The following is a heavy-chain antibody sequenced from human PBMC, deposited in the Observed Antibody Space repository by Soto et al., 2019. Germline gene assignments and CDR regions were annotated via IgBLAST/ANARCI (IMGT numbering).Heavy chain of an antibody. D-gene: IGHD3-10*01. Sequence: GGSLRLSCAASGFIFSNYAMTWVRQGPGRGLEWVSTTSFSGGRTYYADSVKGRFTISRDNSTNTLFLLMSSLRAEDTAIYYCARDRGYDAHDYYYNAMDVWGQGTTVTI. J-gene: IGHJ6*02. CDR1: GFIFSNYA. CDR2: TSFSGGRT. CDR3: ARDRGYDAHDYYYNAMDV. V-gene: IGHV3-23*01.